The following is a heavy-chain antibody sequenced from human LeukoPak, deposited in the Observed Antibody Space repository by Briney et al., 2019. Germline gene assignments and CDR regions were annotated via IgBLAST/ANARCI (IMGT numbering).Heavy chain of an antibody. Sequence: GGSLRLSCAASGFTFTNYAMTWVRQAPGKGLEWVAATVGIGPDTYHADSVKGRFTISRDNSKNILYLQMNSLRAEDTAVYYCAKWGCSGGSCYPFDYWGQGTLVTVSS. J-gene: IGHJ4*02. V-gene: IGHV3-23*01. CDR3: AKWGCSGGSCYPFDY. D-gene: IGHD2-15*01. CDR2: TVGIGPDT. CDR1: GFTFTNYA.